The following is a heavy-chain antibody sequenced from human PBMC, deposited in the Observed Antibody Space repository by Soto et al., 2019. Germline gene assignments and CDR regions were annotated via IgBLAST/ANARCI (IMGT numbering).Heavy chain of an antibody. V-gene: IGHV4-34*01. CDR3: ARVAPTLLSSTSCQHPTWFYP. CDR2: INHSGST. J-gene: IGHJ5*02. CDR1: GGSFSGYY. D-gene: IGHD2-2*01. Sequence: QVQLQQWGAGLLKPSETLSLTCAVYGGSFSGYYWSWIRQPPGKGLEWLGEINHSGSTNYKPSLKRRLTISVDTSDNQFSMKLRSVTASDTAVYYCARVAPTLLSSTSCQHPTWFYPWGQGTLVTVSS.